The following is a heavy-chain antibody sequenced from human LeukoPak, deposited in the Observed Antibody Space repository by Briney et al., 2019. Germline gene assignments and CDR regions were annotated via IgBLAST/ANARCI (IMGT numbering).Heavy chain of an antibody. J-gene: IGHJ4*02. Sequence: GGSLRLSCAASRFTFSNYEMHWVRQAPGKGLEWVAVIWYDGSNIYYADSVKGRFTISRDNSRNTLYLQMNSLRAEDTAVYYCVRELPPVVQYYFDHWGPGTLVTVSS. CDR1: RFTFSNYE. D-gene: IGHD2-21*01. CDR2: IWYDGSNI. CDR3: VRELPPVVQYYFDH. V-gene: IGHV3-33*08.